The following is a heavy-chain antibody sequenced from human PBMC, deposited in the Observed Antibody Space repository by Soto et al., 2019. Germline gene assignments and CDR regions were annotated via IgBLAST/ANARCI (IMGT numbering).Heavy chain of an antibody. CDR3: ARDNGRWMVND. CDR1: GYTFTSYG. Sequence: QVQLVQSGAEVKKPGASVKVSCKTSGYTFTSYGISWVRQAPGQGLEWIGWISTYNGNTNHAQRLQGRVSMTTDTPIRTAYMEWRGLRSDDPALYSCARDNGRWMVNDWGQGTLLTVSS. J-gene: IGHJ4*02. D-gene: IGHD5-18*01. CDR2: ISTYNGNT. V-gene: IGHV1-18*01.